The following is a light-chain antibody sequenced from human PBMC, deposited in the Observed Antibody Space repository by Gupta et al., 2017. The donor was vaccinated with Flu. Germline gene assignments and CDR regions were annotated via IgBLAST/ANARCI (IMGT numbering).Light chain of an antibody. CDR1: ALPKQY. Sequence: SYELTQPPSVSVSPGQTARIPCSGDALPKQYAYWYQQKPGQAPVLVIYKDSERPSGIPERFSGSSSGTTVTLTISGVQAEDEADYYCQSADSSGTYSVFGGGTKLTVL. J-gene: IGLJ2*01. V-gene: IGLV3-25*03. CDR2: KDS. CDR3: QSADSSGTYSV.